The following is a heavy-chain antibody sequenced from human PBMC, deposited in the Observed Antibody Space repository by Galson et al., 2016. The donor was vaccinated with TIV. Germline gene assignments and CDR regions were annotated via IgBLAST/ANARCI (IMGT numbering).Heavy chain of an antibody. D-gene: IGHD3-10*01. CDR3: TRAAGRNGATCHATCESFDF. CDR2: TYYRSKWFN. J-gene: IGHJ3*01. CDR1: GDSVSSNSAT. Sequence: CAISGDSVSSNSATWNWFRQSPSRGLEWLGRTYYRSKWFNEYAAPVRSRMTINPDTSKNQFSLQLNSVTPEDTAVYYCTRAAGRNGATCHATCESFDFWGQGTKVTVSS. V-gene: IGHV6-1*01.